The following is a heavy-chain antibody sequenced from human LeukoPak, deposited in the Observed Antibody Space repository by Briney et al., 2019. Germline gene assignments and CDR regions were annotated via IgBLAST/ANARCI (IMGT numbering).Heavy chain of an antibody. Sequence: GGSLRLSCAASGFTFSSYAMHWVRQAPGKGLEWVAVISYDGSNKYYADSVKGRFTISRDNSKNTLYLQMNSLRAEDTAVYYCAKDTTDLWFGELRGIGAFDIWGQGTMVTVSS. J-gene: IGHJ3*02. V-gene: IGHV3-30-3*01. CDR2: ISYDGSNK. CDR1: GFTFSSYA. CDR3: AKDTTDLWFGELRGIGAFDI. D-gene: IGHD3-10*01.